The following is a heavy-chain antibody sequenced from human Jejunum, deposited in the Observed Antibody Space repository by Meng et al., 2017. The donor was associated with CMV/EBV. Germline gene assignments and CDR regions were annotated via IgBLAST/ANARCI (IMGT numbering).Heavy chain of an antibody. D-gene: IGHD2-21*01. V-gene: IGHV4-59*01. CDR2: IYYSGAP. J-gene: IGHJ4*02. CDR1: GSSMKSKY. Sequence: TVSGSSMKSKYWSWIRPPPGEGLEWIGHIYYSGAPNHHPSPQSRVIILIDTSNRQFSLQVGSVTTADTAVYYCARGSRASGGDFDYWGQGTLVTVSS. CDR3: ARGSRASGGDFDY.